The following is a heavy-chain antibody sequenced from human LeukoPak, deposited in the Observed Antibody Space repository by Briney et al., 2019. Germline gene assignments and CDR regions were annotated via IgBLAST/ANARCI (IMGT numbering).Heavy chain of an antibody. V-gene: IGHV4-30-2*01. CDR1: GGSISSGGYS. CDR2: IYHSGST. J-gene: IGHJ5*02. D-gene: IGHD6-13*01. CDR3: ARRMAAAGSNWFDP. Sequence: SETLSLTCAVSGGSISSGGYSWSWLRQPPGKGLEWIGYIYHSGSTYYHPSLKSRVTISVDRSKNQFSLKLSSVTAADTAVYYCARRMAAAGSNWFDPWGQGTLVTVSS.